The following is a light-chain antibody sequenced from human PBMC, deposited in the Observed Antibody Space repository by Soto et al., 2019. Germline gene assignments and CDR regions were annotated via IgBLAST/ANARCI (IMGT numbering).Light chain of an antibody. J-gene: IGKJ4*01. Sequence: DIQVTQSPSSLSASVGDRVNITCRASQSISTWLAWYQHKPGKAPNLLIYAASTLESGVPSRFSGSGSGTEFTLTVTSLQPEDFATYYCQHIDTFRLTFGGGTKVDIK. CDR3: QHIDTFRLT. V-gene: IGKV1-5*01. CDR1: QSISTW. CDR2: AAS.